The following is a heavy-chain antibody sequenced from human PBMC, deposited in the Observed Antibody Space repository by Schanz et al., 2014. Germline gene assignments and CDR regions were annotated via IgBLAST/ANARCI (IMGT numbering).Heavy chain of an antibody. CDR1: GFTLSNYA. CDR3: AKDGPGGSGSYSADGGMDV. J-gene: IGHJ6*02. V-gene: IGHV3-64*01. Sequence: EVQLVESGGGLVQPGGSLRLSCAAPGFTLSNYAMHWVRQTPDKGLEWVSGLSANGDSTFYSSSVKGRFTISRDISKSTLYLQMNSLRAEDTAVYYCAKDGPGGSGSYSADGGMDVWGQGTTVTVSS. CDR2: LSANGDST. D-gene: IGHD3-10*01.